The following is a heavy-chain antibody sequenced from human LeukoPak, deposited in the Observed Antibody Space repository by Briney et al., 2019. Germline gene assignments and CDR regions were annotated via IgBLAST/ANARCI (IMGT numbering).Heavy chain of an antibody. J-gene: IGHJ3*02. D-gene: IGHD3-10*01. Sequence: GGSLRLSCAASGFTFSSYWMNWVRQAPGKGLEWVANIKQDGSEEYYVDSVKGRFTISRDNAKNSLYLQMNSLRAEDTAVYYCARVGGVRGVMGAFDIWGQGTMVTVSS. CDR2: IKQDGSEE. CDR1: GFTFSSYW. CDR3: ARVGGVRGVMGAFDI. V-gene: IGHV3-7*01.